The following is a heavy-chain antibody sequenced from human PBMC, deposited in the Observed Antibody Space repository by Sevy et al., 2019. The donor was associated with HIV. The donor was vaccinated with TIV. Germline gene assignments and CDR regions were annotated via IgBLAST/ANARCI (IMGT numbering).Heavy chain of an antibody. Sequence: ASVEVSCKASGYTFTSYDINWVRQATGQGLEWMGWMNPNSGNTGYAQKFQGRVTMTRNTSISTAYMELSSLRSEDTAVYYCARGGIVVVPAAIDYYGMDVWGQGTTVTVSS. CDR3: ARGGIVVVPAAIDYYGMDV. D-gene: IGHD2-2*01. J-gene: IGHJ6*02. V-gene: IGHV1-8*01. CDR2: MNPNSGNT. CDR1: GYTFTSYD.